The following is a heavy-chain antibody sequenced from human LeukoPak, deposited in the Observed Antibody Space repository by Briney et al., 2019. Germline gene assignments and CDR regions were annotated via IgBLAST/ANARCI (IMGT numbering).Heavy chain of an antibody. J-gene: IGHJ4*02. D-gene: IGHD4-17*01. CDR3: VKTRYGDFDY. CDR1: GFTFSSYS. Sequence: GGSLRLSCAASGFTFSSYSMNWVRQAPGKGLEWVSYISSSSSTIYYADSVKGRFTISRDNAKDSLSLQMNGLRAEDTAVYYCVKTRYGDFDYWGQGALVTVSS. V-gene: IGHV3-48*04. CDR2: ISSSSSTI.